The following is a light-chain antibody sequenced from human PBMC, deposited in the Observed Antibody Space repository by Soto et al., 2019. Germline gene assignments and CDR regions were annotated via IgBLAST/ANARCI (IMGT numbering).Light chain of an antibody. Sequence: QSALTQPASVSGSPGQSITISCTGTSSDVGGYNYVSWYQQHPGKAPKLMIYDVNNRPSGVSNRFSGSKSGNTASLTISGLQAEDEADYYCNSYTSSTTYVFGTRTKVTVL. V-gene: IGLV2-14*01. CDR1: SSDVGGYNY. CDR2: DVN. CDR3: NSYTSSTTYV. J-gene: IGLJ1*01.